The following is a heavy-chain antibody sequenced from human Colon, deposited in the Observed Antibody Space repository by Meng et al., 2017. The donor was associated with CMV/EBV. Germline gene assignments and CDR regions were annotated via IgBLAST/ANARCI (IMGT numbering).Heavy chain of an antibody. CDR3: AKRDGRSPWYFDL. CDR1: GGTFSSFV. D-gene: IGHD3-16*01. Sequence: SVKVSCKASGGTFSSFVLNWVRQAPGQGLEWMGGLIPMLDTAEYAQKFQGRVTITADKSTATAYMELNSLTSDDTAVYYCAKRDGRSPWYFDLWGRGTLVTVSS. J-gene: IGHJ2*01. CDR2: LIPMLDTA. V-gene: IGHV1-69*10.